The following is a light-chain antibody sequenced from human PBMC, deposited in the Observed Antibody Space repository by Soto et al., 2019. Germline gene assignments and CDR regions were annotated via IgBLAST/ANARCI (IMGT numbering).Light chain of an antibody. Sequence: QAVLTQPLSVCWSPGHSVTISCTGTSSDVGSYKDVSWYQHHPGKVPKLMIYDVSERPSGVPDRFSGSKSGNTASLTISGLQAEDEAIYYCCAYADNFYVFGTGTKVTVL. CDR1: SSDVGSYKD. CDR2: DVS. J-gene: IGLJ1*01. V-gene: IGLV2-11*01. CDR3: CAYADNFYV.